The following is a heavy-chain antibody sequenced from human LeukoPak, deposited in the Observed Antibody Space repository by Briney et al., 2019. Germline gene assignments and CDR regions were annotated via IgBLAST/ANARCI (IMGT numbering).Heavy chain of an antibody. J-gene: IGHJ3*02. V-gene: IGHV5-51*01. D-gene: IGHD3-3*01. Sequence: LGESLKISCKGSGYSFTSYWIGWVRQMPGKGLEWMGIIYPGDSDTRYSPSFQGQVTISADKSIGTAYLQWSSLKASDTAMYYCARRTIFGVVIYAFDIWGQGTMVTVSS. CDR2: IYPGDSDT. CDR3: ARRTIFGVVIYAFDI. CDR1: GYSFTSYW.